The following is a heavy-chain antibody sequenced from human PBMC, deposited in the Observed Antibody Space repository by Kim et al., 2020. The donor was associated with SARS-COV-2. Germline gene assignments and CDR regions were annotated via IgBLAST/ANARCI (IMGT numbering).Heavy chain of an antibody. V-gene: IGHV2-70*01. Sequence: SGPTLVNPTQTLTLTCTFSGFSLSTSGMCVSWIRQPPGKALEWLALIDWDDDKYYSTSLKTRLTISKDTSKNQVVLTXXNMDPVDTATYYCARTPYYYDSSGYYYYFDYWGQGTLVTVSS. D-gene: IGHD3-22*01. CDR2: IDWDDDK. CDR1: GFSLSTSGMC. CDR3: ARTPYYYDSSGYYYYFDY. J-gene: IGHJ4*02.